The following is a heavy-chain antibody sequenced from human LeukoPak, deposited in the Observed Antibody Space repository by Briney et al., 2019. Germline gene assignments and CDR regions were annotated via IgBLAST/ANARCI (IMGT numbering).Heavy chain of an antibody. D-gene: IGHD3-22*01. CDR3: ATDFYDST. CDR2: IRSNSDGGTI. J-gene: IGHJ5*02. V-gene: IGHV3-15*07. Sequence: GGSLRLSCATSGFTFSNAWMNWVRQAAGKGLEWVGRIRSNSDGGTIDYAAPVKGRFTLSRDDSKTTLYLQMNSLQTEDTAVYYCATDFYDSTWGQGTLVTVSS. CDR1: GFTFSNAW.